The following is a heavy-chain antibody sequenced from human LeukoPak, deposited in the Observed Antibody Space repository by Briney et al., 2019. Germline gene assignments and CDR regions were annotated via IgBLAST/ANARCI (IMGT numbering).Heavy chain of an antibody. CDR2: ISGSGGST. Sequence: GGSLRLSCAASGFIFSDYYMSWIRQAPGKGLEWVSAISGSGGSTYYADSVKGRFTISRDNSKNTLYLQMNSLRAEDTAVYYCAKDPLGYFDYWGQGTLVTVSS. CDR3: AKDPLGYFDY. V-gene: IGHV3-23*01. CDR1: GFIFSDYY. J-gene: IGHJ4*02.